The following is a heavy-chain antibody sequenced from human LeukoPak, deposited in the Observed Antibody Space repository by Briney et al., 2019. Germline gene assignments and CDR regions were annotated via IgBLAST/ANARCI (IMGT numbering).Heavy chain of an antibody. CDR2: ISHTGST. Sequence: PSQTLSLTCAVSGGSVSSGGFSWRWIRQPPGKGLECIGSISHTGSTYHNPSLKSRVTISVDSSKNQFSLKLSSVTAADTAVYYCAREGYFYGMDVWGQGTTVTVSS. V-gene: IGHV4-30-2*01. CDR1: GGSVSSGGFS. J-gene: IGHJ6*02. D-gene: IGHD2/OR15-2a*01. CDR3: AREGYFYGMDV.